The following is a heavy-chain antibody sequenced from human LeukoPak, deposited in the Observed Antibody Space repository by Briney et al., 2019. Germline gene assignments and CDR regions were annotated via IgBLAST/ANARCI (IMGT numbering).Heavy chain of an antibody. CDR1: GLTFSNAW. D-gene: IGHD3-9*01. Sequence: GGSLRLSCSVSGLTFSNAWMNWVRQAPGKGLEWVSVIYSGGSTYYADSVKGRFTISRDNSKNTLYLQMNSLKTEDTAVYYCTTAVDVLTGYYADFDYWGQGTLVTVSS. CDR2: IYSGGST. J-gene: IGHJ4*02. CDR3: TTAVDVLTGYYADFDY. V-gene: IGHV3-53*01.